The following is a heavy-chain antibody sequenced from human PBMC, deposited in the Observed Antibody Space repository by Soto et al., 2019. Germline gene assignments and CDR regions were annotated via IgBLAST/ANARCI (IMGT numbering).Heavy chain of an antibody. V-gene: IGHV3-74*01. CDR1: GFTFSSYW. Sequence: GGSLRLSCAASGFTFSSYWMHWVRQAPGKGLVWVSRINSDGSSTSYADSVKGRFTISRDNAKNTLYLQMNSLRAEDTAVYYCARDATIDYYYYYMDVWGKGTTVTVSS. CDR3: ARDATIDYYYYYMDV. CDR2: INSDGSST. D-gene: IGHD5-12*01. J-gene: IGHJ6*03.